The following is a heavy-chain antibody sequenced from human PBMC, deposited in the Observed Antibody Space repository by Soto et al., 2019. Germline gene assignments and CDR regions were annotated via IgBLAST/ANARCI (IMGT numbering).Heavy chain of an antibody. Sequence: QLQLQESGPGLVKPSETLSLTCTVSGGSISSSSYYWGWIRQPPGKGLEWIGSIYYSGSTYYHPSLKSRVNILVDKAKNRFSLKLRSLTAAGTGVYYCARYQYCSGGSCYSDAFDSWGQGTMVTVSS. V-gene: IGHV4-39*01. CDR3: ARYQYCSGGSCYSDAFDS. D-gene: IGHD2-15*01. CDR2: IYYSGST. CDR1: GGSISSSSYY. J-gene: IGHJ3*02.